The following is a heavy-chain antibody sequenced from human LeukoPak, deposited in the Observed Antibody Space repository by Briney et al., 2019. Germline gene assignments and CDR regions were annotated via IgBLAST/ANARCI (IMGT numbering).Heavy chain of an antibody. V-gene: IGHV4-59*08. CDR2: IYHSGST. Sequence: SETLSLTCTVSGGSISSYYWSWIRQPPGKGLEWIGSIYHSGSTYYNPSLKSRVTISVDTSKNQFSLKLSSVTAADTAVYYCARIDAFDIWGQGTMVTVSS. CDR1: GGSISSYY. J-gene: IGHJ3*02. CDR3: ARIDAFDI.